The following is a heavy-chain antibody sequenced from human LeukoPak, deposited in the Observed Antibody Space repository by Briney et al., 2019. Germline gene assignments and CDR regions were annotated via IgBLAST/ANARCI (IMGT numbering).Heavy chain of an antibody. CDR1: GFTFSSYS. D-gene: IGHD3-10*01. CDR3: ANLNYPFDY. CDR2: ISGSGGST. V-gene: IGHV3-23*01. Sequence: GGSLRLSCAASGFTFSSYSMNWVRQAPGKGLEWVSCISGSGGSTYYADSVKGRFTISRDNSKNTLYLQMNSLRAEDTAVYYCANLNYPFDYWGQGTLVTVSS. J-gene: IGHJ4*02.